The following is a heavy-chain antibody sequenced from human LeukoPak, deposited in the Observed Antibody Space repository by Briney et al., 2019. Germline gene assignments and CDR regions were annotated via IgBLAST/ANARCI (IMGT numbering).Heavy chain of an antibody. J-gene: IGHJ4*02. CDR3: AETSVWYCSGGSCYGFDY. V-gene: IGHV3-30*02. D-gene: IGHD2-15*01. CDR2: IRYDGSNK. CDR1: GFTFSSYG. Sequence: GGSLRLSCAASGFTFSSYGMHWVRQAPGKGLEWVAFIRYDGSNKYYADSVKGRFTISRDNSKNTLYLQMNSLRAEDTAVYYCAETSVWYCSGGSCYGFDYWGQGTLVTVSS.